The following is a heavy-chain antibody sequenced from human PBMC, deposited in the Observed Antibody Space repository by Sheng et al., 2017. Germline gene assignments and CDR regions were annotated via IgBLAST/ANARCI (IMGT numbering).Heavy chain of an antibody. J-gene: IGHJ4*02. V-gene: IGHV1-18*04. Sequence: QVHLLQSGSEVKKPGASVRVSCKASGYPFTTYGINWVRQAPGQGLEWMGWISTYHGHTNYAQRFQDRITVTTDTSASTAYLDLRGLMSNDTAIYYCTRANVGSGTPLFDYWGQGTLGHRLL. D-gene: IGHD2-15*01. CDR2: ISTYHGHT. CDR1: GYPFTTYG. CDR3: TRANVGSGTPLFDY.